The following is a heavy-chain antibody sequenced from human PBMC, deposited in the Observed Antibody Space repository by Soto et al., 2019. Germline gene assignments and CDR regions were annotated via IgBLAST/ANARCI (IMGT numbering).Heavy chain of an antibody. V-gene: IGHV4-39*01. D-gene: IGHD3-9*01. Sequence: QLQLQESGPGRVKSSETLSLTCTVSGGSISSTDHFWGWIRQSPGKGMELIGSIYSTGTTYYSPFLRRLVTISEDTSRNQSSLNLRSVTAAATAVYYSARRATYDILAPPCLLDSWGQGSLVIVSS. J-gene: IGHJ4*02. CDR3: ARRATYDILAPPCLLDS. CDR2: IYSTGTT. CDR1: GGSISSTDHF.